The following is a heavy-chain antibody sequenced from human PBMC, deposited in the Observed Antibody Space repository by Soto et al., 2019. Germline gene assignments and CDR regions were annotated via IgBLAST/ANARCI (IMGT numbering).Heavy chain of an antibody. D-gene: IGHD3-22*01. Sequence: KASGGTLISYAIWWARSAPGQGLEWMGGIIPIFGTANYAQKFKGRVTITADESTSTAYMELSSLRSEDTAVYYCARCIDYYDRMAIYAAFDIWGHGTTDPVSS. V-gene: IGHV1-69*01. J-gene: IGHJ3*02. CDR3: ARCIDYYDRMAIYAAFDI. CDR1: GGTLISYA. CDR2: IIPIFGTA.